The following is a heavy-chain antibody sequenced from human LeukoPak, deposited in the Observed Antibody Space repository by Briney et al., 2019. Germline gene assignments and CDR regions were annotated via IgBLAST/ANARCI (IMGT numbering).Heavy chain of an antibody. CDR1: GYTFTNYG. D-gene: IGHD3-10*01. CDR2: TSAYNGNT. CDR3: AREKGTYFDY. Sequence: ASVKVSCKASGYTFTNYGFSWVRQAPGQGLEWMGWTSAYNGNTNYAQKLQGRVTMTTDTSTSTAYMELRSLRSDDTAVYYCAREKGTYFDYWGQGTLVIVSS. V-gene: IGHV1-18*01. J-gene: IGHJ4*02.